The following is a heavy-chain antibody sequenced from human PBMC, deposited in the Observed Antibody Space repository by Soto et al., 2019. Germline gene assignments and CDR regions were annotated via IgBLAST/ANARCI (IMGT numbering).Heavy chain of an antibody. CDR2: IIPIFGTA. Sequence: QVQLVQSGAEVKKPGSSVKVSCKASGGTFRSYSINWVRQAPGQGLEWMGEIIPIFGTANYAQKFQGRVTITADESTSTASMELSSLRSEDTAVYYCARDGGRHSGGIDYWGQGTLVTVSS. J-gene: IGHJ4*02. V-gene: IGHV1-69*01. CDR1: GGTFRSYS. CDR3: ARDGGRHSGGIDY. D-gene: IGHD1-26*01.